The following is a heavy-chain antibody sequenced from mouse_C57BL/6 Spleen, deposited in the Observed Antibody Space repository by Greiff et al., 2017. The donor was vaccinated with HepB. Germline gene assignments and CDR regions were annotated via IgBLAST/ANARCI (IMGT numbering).Heavy chain of an antibody. V-gene: IGHV1-69*01. Sequence: VQLQQPGAELVMPGASVKLSCKASGYTFTSYWMHWVKQRPGQGLEWIGEIDPSDSYTNYNQKFKGKSTLTVDKSSSTAYMQLSSLTSEDSAVYYCARRTAQAKRDYFDYWGQGTTLTVSS. D-gene: IGHD3-2*02. CDR1: GYTFTSYW. CDR3: ARRTAQAKRDYFDY. CDR2: IDPSDSYT. J-gene: IGHJ2*01.